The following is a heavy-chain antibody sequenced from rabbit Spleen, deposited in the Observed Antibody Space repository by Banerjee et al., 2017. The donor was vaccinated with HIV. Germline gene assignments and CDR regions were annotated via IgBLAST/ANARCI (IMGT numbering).Heavy chain of an antibody. CDR2: ISNGDGST. CDR3: ARDLPDVIGWNFGW. Sequence: QEQLVESGGGLVQPGGSLKLSCTASGFDFSDYGMSWVRQAPGKGLEWIACISNGDGSTYYASWVNGRFTISRTSSTTVTLQMTSLTAADTATYFCARDLPDVIGWNFGWWGPGTLVTDS. V-gene: IGHV1S47*01. CDR1: GFDFSDYG. J-gene: IGHJ4*01. D-gene: IGHD1-1*01.